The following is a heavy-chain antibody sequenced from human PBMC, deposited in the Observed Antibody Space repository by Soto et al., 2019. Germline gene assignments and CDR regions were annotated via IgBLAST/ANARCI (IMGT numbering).Heavy chain of an antibody. Sequence: SETLSLTCTVSGGSISNSNYYWGWIRQPPGTGLEWIGSLYYSGNTYYNPSLKSRITISVDTYYNQFSLRLTSMTSADTAVYFCARSGYSSGPFDYWGLGTLVTVSS. J-gene: IGHJ4*02. D-gene: IGHD6-19*01. CDR1: GGSISNSNYY. CDR3: ARSGYSSGPFDY. CDR2: LYYSGNT. V-gene: IGHV4-39*01.